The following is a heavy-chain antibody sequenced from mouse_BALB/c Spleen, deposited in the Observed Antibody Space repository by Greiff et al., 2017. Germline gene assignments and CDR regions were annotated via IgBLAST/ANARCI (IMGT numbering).Heavy chain of an antibody. D-gene: IGHD2-3*01. CDR3: ARLRPDGYFDY. CDR1: GFTFSSYT. J-gene: IGHJ2*01. CDR2: ISSGGGNT. V-gene: IGHV5-9*03. Sequence: DVKLVESGGGLVKPGGSLKLSCAASGFTFSSYTMSWVRQTPEKRLEWVATISSGGGNTYYPDSVKGRFTISRDNAKNNLYLQMSSLRSEDTALYYCARLRPDGYFDYWGQGTTLTVSS.